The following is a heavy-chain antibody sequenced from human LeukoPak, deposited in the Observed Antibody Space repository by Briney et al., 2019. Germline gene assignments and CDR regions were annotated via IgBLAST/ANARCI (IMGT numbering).Heavy chain of an antibody. Sequence: DPGGSLRLSCAASGFTFSSYAMHWVRQAPGKGLEWVAVISYDGSNKYYADSVKGRFTISRDNSKNTLYLQMNSLRAEDTAVYYCASGIVVVREWGQGTLVTVSS. CDR2: ISYDGSNK. CDR1: GFTFSSYA. D-gene: IGHD2-15*01. CDR3: ASGIVVVRE. V-gene: IGHV3-30-3*01. J-gene: IGHJ4*02.